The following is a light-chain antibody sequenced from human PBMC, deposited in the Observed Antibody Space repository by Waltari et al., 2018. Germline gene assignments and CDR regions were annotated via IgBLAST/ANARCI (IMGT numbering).Light chain of an antibody. CDR1: RSLVHSDGNTR. CDR2: HVS. V-gene: IGKV2-30*02. J-gene: IGKJ2*01. Sequence: DVVLTQFPLSLPVSLGQPASLSCRSSRSLVHSDGNTRLAWFHHRPGQSPRRLIYHVSKRESGVPDRFSGSGSDTGFTLRITRVEAEDVGIYYCAQTTFWPHTFGQGTKLEI. CDR3: AQTTFWPHT.